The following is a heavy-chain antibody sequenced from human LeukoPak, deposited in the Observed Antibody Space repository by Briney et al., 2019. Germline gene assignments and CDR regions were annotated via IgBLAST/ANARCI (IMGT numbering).Heavy chain of an antibody. Sequence: GASVKVSCKASNYNFSDYTINWVRQAPGQGLEWMGWISPKNGDTNPAQRFQGRVTMTTETSTTTAYMDLRNLTSDDTAVYFCARDPLYGDYYCDFWGQGTLVTVSS. J-gene: IGHJ4*02. CDR3: ARDPLYGDYYCDF. CDR2: ISPKNGDT. V-gene: IGHV1-18*01. D-gene: IGHD4-17*01. CDR1: NYNFSDYT.